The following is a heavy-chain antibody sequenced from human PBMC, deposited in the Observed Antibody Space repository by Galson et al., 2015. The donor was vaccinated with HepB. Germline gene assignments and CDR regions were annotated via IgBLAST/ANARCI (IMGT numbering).Heavy chain of an antibody. Sequence: SLRLSCAASGFTFSSYAMHWVRQAPGKGLEYVSAISSNGGSTYYADSVKGRSTISRDNSKNTLYLQMSSLRAEDTAVYYCVKELMGDGRFLEWPFDYWGQGTLVTVSS. CDR3: VKELMGDGRFLEWPFDY. CDR2: ISSNGGST. D-gene: IGHD3-3*01. J-gene: IGHJ4*02. V-gene: IGHV3-64D*06. CDR1: GFTFSSYA.